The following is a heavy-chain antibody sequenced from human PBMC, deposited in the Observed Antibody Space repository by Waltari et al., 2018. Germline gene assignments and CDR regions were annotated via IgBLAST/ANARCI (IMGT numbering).Heavy chain of an antibody. CDR2: INTNSGGS. CDR3: ARYSSVSGPHLRRMDV. J-gene: IGHJ6*02. D-gene: IGHD3-22*01. Sequence: QAQLVQSGAEVKRPGASVKVSCTASGYTFTDYYMNWVRQAPGQGLEWMGWINTNSGGSNFAPRFQGRVTVTRDTSSGTAHMELSGLTSGDTAMYFCARYSSVSGPHLRRMDVWGQGTTVIVSS. V-gene: IGHV1-2*02. CDR1: GYTFTDYY.